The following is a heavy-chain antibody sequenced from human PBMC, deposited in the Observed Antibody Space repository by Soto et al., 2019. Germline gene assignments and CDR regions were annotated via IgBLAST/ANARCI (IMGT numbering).Heavy chain of an antibody. CDR2: VHSASNT. V-gene: IGHV3-53*01. CDR3: VRENGNSNAYYFDS. D-gene: IGHD2-8*01. J-gene: IGHJ4*02. Sequence: EVQLVESGGQLMQRGGSLTLSCAASGFTVRTSAMSWVSQVPGKGLEWVDGVHSASNTYYADSVKGRFTISRDTSQNTLYIRLTSLRVDDTAVYYCVRENGNSNAYYFDSWGQGTLVNVSS. CDR1: GFTVRTSA.